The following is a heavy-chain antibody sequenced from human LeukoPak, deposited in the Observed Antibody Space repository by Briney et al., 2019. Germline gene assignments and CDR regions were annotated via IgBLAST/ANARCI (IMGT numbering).Heavy chain of an antibody. V-gene: IGHV3-33*01. CDR2: IWYDGNNK. CDR3: ARDLAAGEHFYFDL. CDR1: TPTFSNYG. J-gene: IGHJ2*01. D-gene: IGHD7-27*01. Sequence: PGGSLRLSCAPSTPTFSNYGRHWVRQAPGKGLEWVALIWYDGNNKYYADSVKGRFTVSRDNSKNTLYLQMNSLRAEDTAVYYCARDLAAGEHFYFDLWGRGALVTVSS.